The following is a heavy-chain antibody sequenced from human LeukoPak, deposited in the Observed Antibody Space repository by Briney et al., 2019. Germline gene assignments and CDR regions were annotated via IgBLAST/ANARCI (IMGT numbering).Heavy chain of an antibody. V-gene: IGHV1-18*01. CDR2: ISAYNGNT. J-gene: IGHJ6*03. Sequence: GASVNVSFKSSGYTFISYGISWVRQAPGQGLEWMGWISAYNGNTNYAQKLQGRVTMTTDTSTSTAYMELRSLRSDDTSVYYCARCGRSGWYGDYYYMDVWGKGTTVTVSS. CDR3: ARCGRSGWYGDYYYMDV. D-gene: IGHD6-19*01. CDR1: GYTFISYG.